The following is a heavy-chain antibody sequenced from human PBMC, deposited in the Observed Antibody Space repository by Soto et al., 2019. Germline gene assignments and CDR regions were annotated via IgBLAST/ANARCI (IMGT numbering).Heavy chain of an antibody. D-gene: IGHD3-9*01. V-gene: IGHV4-30-4*01. CDR3: ARAPHKTYYDILTGYSSNWFDP. J-gene: IGHJ5*02. Sequence: SETLSLTCTVSGGSISSGDYYWSWIRQPPGKGLEWIGYIYYSGSIYYNPSLKSRVTISVDTSKNQFSLKLSSVTAADTAVYYCARAPHKTYYDILTGYSSNWFDPWGQGTLVTVSS. CDR2: IYYSGSI. CDR1: GGSISSGDYY.